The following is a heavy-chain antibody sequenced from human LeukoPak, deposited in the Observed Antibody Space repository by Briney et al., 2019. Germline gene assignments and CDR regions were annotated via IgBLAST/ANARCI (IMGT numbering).Heavy chain of an antibody. V-gene: IGHV5-51*01. Sequence: GESLQISCKGSGYSFTSYWTGWVRQMPGKGLEWMGIIYPGDSDTRYSPSFQGQVTISADKSISTAYLQWSSLKASDTAMYYCARLGRITMVRGGILDYWGQGTLVTVSS. D-gene: IGHD3-10*01. CDR3: ARLGRITMVRGGILDY. CDR1: GYSFTSYW. J-gene: IGHJ4*02. CDR2: IYPGDSDT.